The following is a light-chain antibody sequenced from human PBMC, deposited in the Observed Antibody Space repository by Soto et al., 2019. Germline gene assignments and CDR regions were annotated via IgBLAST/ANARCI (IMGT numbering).Light chain of an antibody. Sequence: DIQMTQSPSSLSASVGDRVTITCRASQVISNYLAWYQQKSGKDPKLLIYAASTLQSGVPSRFSGSGSGTAFTLTISSLQPEDVATYYCQKYNSAPLTFGGGTKVEIK. CDR2: AAS. J-gene: IGKJ4*01. V-gene: IGKV1-27*01. CDR1: QVISNY. CDR3: QKYNSAPLT.